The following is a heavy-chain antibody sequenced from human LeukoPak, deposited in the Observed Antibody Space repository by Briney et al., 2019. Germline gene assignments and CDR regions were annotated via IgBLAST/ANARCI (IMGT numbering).Heavy chain of an antibody. CDR3: ARRGGLNRGYWYFDL. D-gene: IGHD3-16*01. J-gene: IGHJ2*01. Sequence: PSETLSLTRTVSGDPIRSSYWSWIRQPPGKGLEWIGYIYYTGTTTYNPSLKSRVTISVDTSKNQFSLNLSSVTAADTAVYYCARRGGLNRGYWYFDLWGRGTLVTVSS. CDR2: IYYTGTT. V-gene: IGHV4-59*01. CDR1: GDPIRSSY.